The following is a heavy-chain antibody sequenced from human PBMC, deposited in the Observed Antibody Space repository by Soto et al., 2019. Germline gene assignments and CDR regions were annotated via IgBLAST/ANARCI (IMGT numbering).Heavy chain of an antibody. J-gene: IGHJ5*02. D-gene: IGHD2-15*01. CDR2: IHYSGST. CDR1: GGSISSANNY. V-gene: IGHV4-31*03. CDR3: ARETGCSGGTCYFNNWFDP. Sequence: QVQLQESGPGLVKPSQTLYLTCTVSGGSISSANNYWSWIRQHPGKGLEWIGFIHYSGSTYYNPSLKSRVTMSSATSKNQFSLKVSSVTAADTAVYYCARETGCSGGTCYFNNWFDPWGQGTLVTVSS.